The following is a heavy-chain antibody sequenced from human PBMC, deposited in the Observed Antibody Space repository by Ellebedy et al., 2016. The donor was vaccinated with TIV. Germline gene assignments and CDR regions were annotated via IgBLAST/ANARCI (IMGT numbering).Heavy chain of an antibody. Sequence: GESLKISCAASGFTFDVYAMNWVRQAPGKGLEWVSAISRSGTTTLYADSVKGRFTISRDNSKNTAYLQMNSLKTEDTAVYYWTRIAAAASWGQGTLVTVSS. CDR1: GFTFDVYA. CDR3: TRIAAAAS. D-gene: IGHD6-13*01. V-gene: IGHV3-23*01. J-gene: IGHJ4*02. CDR2: ISRSGTTT.